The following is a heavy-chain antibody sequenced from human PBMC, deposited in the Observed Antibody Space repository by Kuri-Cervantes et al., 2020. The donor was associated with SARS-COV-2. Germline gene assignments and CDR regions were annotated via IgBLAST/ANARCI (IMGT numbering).Heavy chain of an antibody. Sequence: GESLKISCAASGFTFSSYSMNWVRQAPGKGLEWDSSISSSSSYIYYADSVKGRFTISRDNAKNSLYLQMNSLRAEDTAVYYCARVRNDYYYYYYMDVWGKGTTVTVSS. V-gene: IGHV3-21*01. CDR3: ARVRNDYYYYYYMDV. CDR2: ISSSSSYI. J-gene: IGHJ6*03. CDR1: GFTFSSYS.